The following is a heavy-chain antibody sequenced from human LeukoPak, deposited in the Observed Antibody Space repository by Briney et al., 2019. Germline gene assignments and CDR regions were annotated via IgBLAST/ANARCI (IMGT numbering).Heavy chain of an antibody. CDR2: IYPGDSDT. Sequence: GESLKISCKGSGYSFTSYWIGWVRQMPGKGLEWMGIIYPGDSDTRYSPSFQGQVTISADKSISTAYLQWSSLKASDTAMYYCARSAAGNYYYYYMDVWGKGTTVTVSS. CDR1: GYSFTSYW. J-gene: IGHJ6*03. V-gene: IGHV5-51*01. CDR3: ARSAAGNYYYYYMDV. D-gene: IGHD6-13*01.